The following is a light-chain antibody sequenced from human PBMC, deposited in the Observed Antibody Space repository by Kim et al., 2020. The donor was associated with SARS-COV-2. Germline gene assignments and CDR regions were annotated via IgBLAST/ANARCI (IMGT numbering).Light chain of an antibody. CDR2: GAS. CDR3: QQYNDWPRT. V-gene: IGKV3-15*01. J-gene: IGKJ1*01. CDR1: QSVSSN. Sequence: ILMTKSPGTLSVSPGESATLSCRASQSVSSNLAWYQQKPGQAPRVVIYGASTRAAGIPARFSGSGSGTEFTLTISSLQSEDFAVYYCQQYNDWPRTFGQGTKVDIK.